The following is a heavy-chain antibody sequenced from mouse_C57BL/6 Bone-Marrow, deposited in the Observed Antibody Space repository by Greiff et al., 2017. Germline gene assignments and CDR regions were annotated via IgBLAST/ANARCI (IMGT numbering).Heavy chain of an antibody. CDR1: GYTFTSYW. V-gene: IGHV1-5*01. Sequence: EVQLQQSGTVLARPGASVKMSCKTSGYTFTSYWMHWVKQRPGQGLEWIGAIYPGNSDTSYNQKFKGKAKLTAVTSASTAYMELSSLTNEDSAVXYCTRSTVVSYYFDYWGQGTTLTVSS. CDR2: IYPGNSDT. J-gene: IGHJ2*01. CDR3: TRSTVVSYYFDY. D-gene: IGHD1-1*01.